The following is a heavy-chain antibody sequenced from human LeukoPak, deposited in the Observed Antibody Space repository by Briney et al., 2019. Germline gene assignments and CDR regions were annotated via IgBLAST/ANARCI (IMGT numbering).Heavy chain of an antibody. V-gene: IGHV4-59*04. J-gene: IGHJ6*03. D-gene: IGHD6-19*01. CDR2: IYYTETT. CDR3: ARQISDYYYYYMDV. Sequence: SETLSLTCTVSGGSISSYYWNWIRQPPGKGLEWVGSIYYTETTYYNPSLESRVTISVDASKNQFSLKLRSVTAADTAQYYCARQISDYYYYYMDVWGTGTTVTVSS. CDR1: GGSISSYY.